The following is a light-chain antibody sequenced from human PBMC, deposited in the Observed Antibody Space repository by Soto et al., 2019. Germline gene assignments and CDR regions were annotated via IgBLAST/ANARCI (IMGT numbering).Light chain of an antibody. CDR1: QSVSSSY. V-gene: IGKV3-20*01. J-gene: IGKJ3*01. CDR3: QQYGSSPFT. CDR2: VTS. Sequence: IVLTQSPGTLSLSPGESATLSCRASQSVSSSYLAWYQQKPGQAPRLLIYVTSSRATGIPDRFSGSGSGTDFTLTISRLEPEDFAVYYCQQYGSSPFTFGPGTKVDI.